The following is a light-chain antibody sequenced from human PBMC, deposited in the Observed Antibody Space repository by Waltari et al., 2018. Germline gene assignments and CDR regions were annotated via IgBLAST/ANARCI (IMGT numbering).Light chain of an antibody. CDR1: PGIRND. CDR3: LQHNDYPHT. Sequence: DIQIPQSPSSLSASVGDRVTITCRASPGIRNDLGWYQQKPGKAPRLLIFSASALQRGVPSRFSGSGSETVFTLTISSLQPEDFATYYCLQHNDYPHTFGQGTKVEVK. J-gene: IGKJ1*01. V-gene: IGKV1-17*01. CDR2: SAS.